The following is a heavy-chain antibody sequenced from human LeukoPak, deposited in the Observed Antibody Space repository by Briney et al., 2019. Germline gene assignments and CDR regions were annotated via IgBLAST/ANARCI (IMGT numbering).Heavy chain of an antibody. D-gene: IGHD4-17*01. CDR2: ISGSSSTI. CDR3: ARQRAGFTVTTSDY. V-gene: IGHV3-48*01. Sequence: GGSLRLSCAASGFIFSSYSMTWVRQAPGKGPEWVSYISGSSSTIYYADSVKGRFTISRDNAKNSLYLQMNSLRPEDTAVYYCARQRAGFTVTTSDYWGQGTLVTVSS. CDR1: GFIFSSYS. J-gene: IGHJ4*02.